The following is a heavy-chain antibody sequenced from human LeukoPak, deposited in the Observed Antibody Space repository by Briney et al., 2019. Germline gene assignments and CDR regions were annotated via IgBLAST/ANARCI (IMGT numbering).Heavy chain of an antibody. CDR3: ARVQHYYGSGSYYNPPWYYYYGMDV. J-gene: IGHJ6*02. D-gene: IGHD3-10*01. CDR1: GYTFTGYY. V-gene: IGHV1-2*02. CDR2: INPNSGGT. Sequence: ASVKVSCKASGYTFTGYYMHWVRQAPGQGPEWMGWINPNSGGTNYAQKFQGRVTMTRDTSISTAYMELSRLRSDDTAVYYCARVQHYYGSGSYYNPPWYYYYGMDVWGQGTTVTVSS.